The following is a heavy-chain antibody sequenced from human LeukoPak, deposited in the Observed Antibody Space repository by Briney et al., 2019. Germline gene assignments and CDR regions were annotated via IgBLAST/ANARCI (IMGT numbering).Heavy chain of an antibody. CDR2: IVVGSGNT. J-gene: IGHJ5*02. D-gene: IGHD1-1*01. Sequence: GASVKVSCKASGYTFTSYGISWVRQAPGQRLEWIGWIVVGSGNTNYAQKFQERVTITRDMSTSTAYMELSSLRSEDTAVYYCAAFHGRPTGTTIMVDNWFDPWGQGTLVTVSS. CDR1: GYTFTSYG. CDR3: AAFHGRPTGTTIMVDNWFDP. V-gene: IGHV1-58*02.